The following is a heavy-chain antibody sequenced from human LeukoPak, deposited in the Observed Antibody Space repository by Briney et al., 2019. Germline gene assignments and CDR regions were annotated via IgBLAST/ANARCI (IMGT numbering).Heavy chain of an antibody. CDR2: IYSGGRT. J-gene: IGHJ4*02. D-gene: IGHD2-2*01. Sequence: GGSLRLSCAASGFTVSSTYMNWVRQAPGKGLEWVSVIYSGGRTYYGDSVQGRFTISRDRYKNTLYLQMNSLRTADTAVYYCAREGTSTSSYDYWGQGTLVTVSS. CDR3: AREGTSTSSYDY. CDR1: GFTVSSTY. V-gene: IGHV3-53*01.